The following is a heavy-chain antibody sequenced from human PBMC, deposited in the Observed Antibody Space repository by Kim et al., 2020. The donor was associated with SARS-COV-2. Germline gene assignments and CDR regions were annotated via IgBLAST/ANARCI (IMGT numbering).Heavy chain of an antibody. J-gene: IGHJ6*02. D-gene: IGHD5-18*01. CDR3: ARREDTAYYYYGMDV. V-gene: IGHV1-18*04. Sequence: ASVKVSCKASGYTFTSYGISWVRQAPGQGLEWMGWISAYNGNTNYAQKLQGRVTMTTDTSTSTAYMELRSLRSDDTAVYYCARREDTAYYYYGMDVWGQGTTVTVSS. CDR1: GYTFTSYG. CDR2: ISAYNGNT.